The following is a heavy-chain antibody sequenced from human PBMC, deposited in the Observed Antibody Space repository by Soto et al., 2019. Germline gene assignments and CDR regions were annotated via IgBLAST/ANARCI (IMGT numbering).Heavy chain of an antibody. J-gene: IGHJ4*02. CDR1: GFTFTNYA. D-gene: IGHD1-26*01. V-gene: IGHV3-23*01. Sequence: EVQLLESGGGLVQPGGSLRLSCAASGFTFTNYAMSWVRQAPGKGLEWVSTISGTGGTTYYADSVKGRFTMSRDNSKNTLYLQMNSLRAEDTAVYYCAKDQYSGSPGKPDYWGQGTLVTVSS. CDR2: ISGTGGTT. CDR3: AKDQYSGSPGKPDY.